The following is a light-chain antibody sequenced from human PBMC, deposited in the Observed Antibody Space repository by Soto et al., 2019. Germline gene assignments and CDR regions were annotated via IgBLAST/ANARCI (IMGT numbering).Light chain of an antibody. CDR1: SSDIGGYNY. J-gene: IGLJ2*01. CDR2: EVT. Sequence: QSALTQPASVSGSPGQSITISCSGTSSDIGGYNYVSWYQQNTGKAPKLMIYEVTNRPSGVSNRFSGSKSGDTASLTISGLQAEDEAHYYCSSYTRTNTLVFGGGTKLTVL. V-gene: IGLV2-14*01. CDR3: SSYTRTNTLV.